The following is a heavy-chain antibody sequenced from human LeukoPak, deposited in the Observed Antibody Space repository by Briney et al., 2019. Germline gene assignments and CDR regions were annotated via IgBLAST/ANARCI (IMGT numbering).Heavy chain of an antibody. J-gene: IGHJ4*02. D-gene: IGHD3-22*01. CDR1: GASISSYY. Sequence: RTSETLSLTCTGSGASISSYYWSWIRQPPGKGLEWIGYIYYSGSTNYNPALKSRVTISEDTSKNQISLKLSSVTAADTAVYYCARVRGYYDSSGYDYWGQGTLVTVSS. V-gene: IGHV4-59*01. CDR3: ARVRGYYDSSGYDY. CDR2: IYYSGST.